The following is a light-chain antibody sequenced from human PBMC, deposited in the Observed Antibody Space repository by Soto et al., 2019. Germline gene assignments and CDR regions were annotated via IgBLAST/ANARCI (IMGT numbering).Light chain of an antibody. CDR3: GSWDSSLSAHV. CDR1: SSNIGGNS. Sequence: QSVLTQPPSVSAAPGQKVTISCSGSSSNIGGNSVSWYQQLPGTAPQLLIYDNNQRPTGIPDRFSGSKSGTSASLGITGFQTGDEADYYCGSWDSSLSAHVFGTGTKLTVL. J-gene: IGLJ1*01. V-gene: IGLV1-51*01. CDR2: DNN.